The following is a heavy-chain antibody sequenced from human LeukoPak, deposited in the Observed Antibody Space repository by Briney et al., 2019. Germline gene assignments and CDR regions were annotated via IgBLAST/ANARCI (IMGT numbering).Heavy chain of an antibody. V-gene: IGHV3-7*04. J-gene: IGHJ4*02. Sequence: PGGSLRLSCAASGFTFSSYGMHWVRQAPGKGLEWVANIKDDGSEKSYEDSVKGRFTISRDNANNAVYLQMDTLRVEDTAVYYCARGLIYFEVWGQGTLVSVSS. CDR2: IKDDGSEK. CDR3: ARGLIYFEV. D-gene: IGHD3-9*01. CDR1: GFTFSSYG.